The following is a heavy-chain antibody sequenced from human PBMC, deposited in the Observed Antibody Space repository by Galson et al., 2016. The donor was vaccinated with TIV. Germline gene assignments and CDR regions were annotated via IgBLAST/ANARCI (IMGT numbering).Heavy chain of an antibody. CDR1: GGSISSIGYY. D-gene: IGHD5-24*01. Sequence: TLSLTCSVSGGSISSIGYYWSWIRQHPGRGLEWIGFIYYSGSAHSKPTLKGRVTISVDTSKNQFSLQLSSVTAADTAIYYCARERASGRDGYSYADQWGQGTLVTVSS. J-gene: IGHJ4*02. CDR3: ARERASGRDGYSYADQ. CDR2: IYYSGSA. V-gene: IGHV4-31*03.